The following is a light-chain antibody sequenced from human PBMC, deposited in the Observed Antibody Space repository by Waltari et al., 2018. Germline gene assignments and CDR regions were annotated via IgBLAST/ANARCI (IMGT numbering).Light chain of an antibody. CDR2: DAS. CDR1: QSVGSY. Sequence: ETVLTQSPATLSLSPGESATLSCRASQSVGSYLAWYQQKAGQAPRLLIYDASNRATDVPPRFSGSGSGTDFTLTISSLEPEDFAVYYCQQRLHWPPFTFGPGTKVDLK. V-gene: IGKV3-11*01. CDR3: QQRLHWPPFT. J-gene: IGKJ3*01.